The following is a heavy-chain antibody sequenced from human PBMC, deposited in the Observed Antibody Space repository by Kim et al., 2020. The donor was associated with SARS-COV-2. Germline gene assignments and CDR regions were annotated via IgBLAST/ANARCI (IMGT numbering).Heavy chain of an antibody. V-gene: IGHV4-4*02. D-gene: IGHD1-1*01. Sequence: NYNPPLKSRVTISVDKAKNQFSLKLSSVTAADTAVYYCATWERNFDAFDIWGQGTMVTVSS. CDR3: ATWERNFDAFDI. J-gene: IGHJ3*02.